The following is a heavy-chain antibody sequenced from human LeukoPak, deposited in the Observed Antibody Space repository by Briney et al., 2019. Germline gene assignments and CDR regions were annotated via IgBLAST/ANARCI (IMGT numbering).Heavy chain of an antibody. D-gene: IGHD2-2*01. Sequence: GGSLRLSCAASGFTFSSYWMHWVRQAPGKGLVWVSRINSDGSSTSYADSVKGRFTISRDNAKNSLYLQMNSLRAEDMAFYYCTKSGCSSTACYYNKWGQGTLVTVPS. V-gene: IGHV3-74*01. J-gene: IGHJ4*02. CDR2: INSDGSST. CDR1: GFTFSSYW. CDR3: TKSGCSSTACYYNK.